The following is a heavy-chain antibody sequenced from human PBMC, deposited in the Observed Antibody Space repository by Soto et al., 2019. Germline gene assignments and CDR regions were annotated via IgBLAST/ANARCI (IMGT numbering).Heavy chain of an antibody. Sequence: GESLXISCKGSGYSFTSYCIGWVRQMPGKGLEWMGIIYPGDSDTRYSPSFQGQVTISADKSISTAYLQWSSLKASDTAMYYCARQGSSWYRSFDYWGQGTLVTVSS. V-gene: IGHV5-51*01. CDR2: IYPGDSDT. CDR1: GYSFTSYC. D-gene: IGHD6-13*01. CDR3: ARQGSSWYRSFDY. J-gene: IGHJ4*02.